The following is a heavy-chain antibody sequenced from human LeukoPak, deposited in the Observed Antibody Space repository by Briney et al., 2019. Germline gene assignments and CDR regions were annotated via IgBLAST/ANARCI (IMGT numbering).Heavy chain of an antibody. CDR3: AKEGLVFGVVTNGQFDY. CDR1: GFTFSNYP. V-gene: IGHV3-23*01. Sequence: SGGSLRLSCAASGFTFSNYPMSWVRPAPGRGLEWVSTITGSGVTTHYADSVKGRFTISRDNSENTLFLQMKSLRAEDTAVYYCAKEGLVFGVVTNGQFDYWGQGPLVSVSS. D-gene: IGHD3-3*01. CDR2: ITGSGVTT. J-gene: IGHJ4*02.